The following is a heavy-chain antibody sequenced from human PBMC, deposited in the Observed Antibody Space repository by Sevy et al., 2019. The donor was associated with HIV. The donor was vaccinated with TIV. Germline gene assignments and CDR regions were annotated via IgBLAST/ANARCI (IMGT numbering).Heavy chain of an antibody. CDR3: AREENRELGTIPLDS. V-gene: IGHV3-48*02. Sequence: GGSLRLSCAASGFTFSHHNMYWVRQAPGKGLEWISYISKSGSTTYFADSVRGRFTISRDNAKNSLFLEMHSLTDEDTAVYYCAREENRELGTIPLDSWGRGIQVTVSS. D-gene: IGHD7-27*01. J-gene: IGHJ4*02. CDR2: ISKSGSTT. CDR1: GFTFSHHN.